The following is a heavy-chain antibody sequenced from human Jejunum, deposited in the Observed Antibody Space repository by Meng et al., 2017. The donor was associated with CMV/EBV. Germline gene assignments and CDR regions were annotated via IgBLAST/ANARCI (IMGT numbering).Heavy chain of an antibody. CDR3: ARDLMTTITTGWFDP. J-gene: IGHJ5*02. CDR1: SGTDY. V-gene: IGHV4-39*07. D-gene: IGHD4-11*01. CDR2: ISYSGST. Sequence: SGTDYWGWIRQPPGKGLEWIGTISYSGSTYYNPSLKSRVTISVDTSKNRFSLRLTSVTAADTAVYYCARDLMTTITTGWFDPWGQGTRVTVSS.